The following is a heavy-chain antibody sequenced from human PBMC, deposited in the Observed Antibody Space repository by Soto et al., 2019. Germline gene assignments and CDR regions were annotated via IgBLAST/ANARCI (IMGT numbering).Heavy chain of an antibody. V-gene: IGHV3-30-3*01. CDR1: GFTFSSYA. J-gene: IGHJ6*02. CDR3: ARAGCDGGSCYTLVGLRYGMDV. D-gene: IGHD2-15*01. CDR2: ISYDGNNK. Sequence: QVQLVESGGGVVQPGRSLRLSCAASGFTFSSYAMYWVRKAPGKGLEWVAVISYDGNNKYYADSVKGRFTISRDNSKNTLYLQMNSLRAEDTAVYYCARAGCDGGSCYTLVGLRYGMDVWGQGTTVTVSS.